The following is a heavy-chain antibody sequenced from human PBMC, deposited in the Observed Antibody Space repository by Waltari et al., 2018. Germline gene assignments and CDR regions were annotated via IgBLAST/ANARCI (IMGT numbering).Heavy chain of an antibody. CDR1: GGSISRGSYS. CDR3: ARSSGFAGPIDY. CDR2: IYTSGST. Sequence: QVQLQESGPGLVKPSQTLSLTCTVSGGSISRGSYSWSWLRQPAGKGLEWIGRIYTSGSTNYNPSLKSRVTISVDTSKNQFSLKLSSVTAADTAVYYCARSSGFAGPIDYWGQGTLVTVSS. D-gene: IGHD6-13*01. V-gene: IGHV4-61*02. J-gene: IGHJ4*02.